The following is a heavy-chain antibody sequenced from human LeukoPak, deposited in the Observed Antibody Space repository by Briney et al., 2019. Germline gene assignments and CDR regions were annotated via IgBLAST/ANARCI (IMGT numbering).Heavy chain of an antibody. CDR2: IYPGDSDT. Sequence: GESLKISCKGSGYSFTSYWTGWVRQMPGKGLEWMGIIYPGDSDTRYSPSFQGQVTISADKSISTAYLQWSSPKASDTAMYYCARRSSGYCSSTSCYYWFDPWGQGTLVTVSS. CDR1: GYSFTSYW. J-gene: IGHJ5*02. CDR3: ARRSSGYCSSTSCYYWFDP. V-gene: IGHV5-51*01. D-gene: IGHD2-2*01.